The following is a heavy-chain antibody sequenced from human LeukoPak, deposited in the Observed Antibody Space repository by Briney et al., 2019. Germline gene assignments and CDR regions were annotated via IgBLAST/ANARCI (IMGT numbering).Heavy chain of an antibody. J-gene: IGHJ4*02. CDR3: ARADIAVAGWDFDC. V-gene: IGHV3-30-3*01. D-gene: IGHD6-19*01. Sequence: GGSLRLSCAASGFIFSSYTMNWVRQAPGKGLEWVAIIAYDGSDKYYADSVKGRFTISRDNSKNTLYSQMNSLRPEDTAVYYCARADIAVAGWDFDCWGQGTLVTVSS. CDR2: IAYDGSDK. CDR1: GFIFSSYT.